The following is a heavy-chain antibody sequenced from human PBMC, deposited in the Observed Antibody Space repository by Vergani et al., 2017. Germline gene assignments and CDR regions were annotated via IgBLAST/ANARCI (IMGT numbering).Heavy chain of an antibody. CDR1: GFTFSSYA. D-gene: IGHD4-23*01. CDR3: AKARDPNCNGGNCYSYYYGLDL. V-gene: IGHV3-23*01. J-gene: IGHJ6*02. Sequence: EVQLLESGGGLVQPGGSLRLSCGASGFTFSSYAMTWVRQAPGKGLEWVSAISGSGGNTFYTDSVKRRFTISRDTSQDTLYLQMNSLRVEDTAIYYCAKARDPNCNGGNCYSYYYGLDLWGQGTTVTVSS. CDR2: ISGSGGNT.